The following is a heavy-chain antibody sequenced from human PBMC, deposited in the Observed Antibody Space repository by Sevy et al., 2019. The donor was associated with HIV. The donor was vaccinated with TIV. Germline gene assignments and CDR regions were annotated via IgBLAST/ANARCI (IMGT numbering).Heavy chain of an antibody. J-gene: IGHJ4*02. CDR1: GYTFTDSY. V-gene: IGHV1-2*02. CDR3: ARDSWGANY. CDR2: ISPNTGGT. D-gene: IGHD3-16*01. Sequence: ASVKVSCKASGYTFTDSYVHWVRLAPGQGLEWMGWISPNTGGTNYAQKFQGRVTMTRDTSITTAYMELSRLTSDDTAVYYCARDSWGANYWGQGTLVTVSS.